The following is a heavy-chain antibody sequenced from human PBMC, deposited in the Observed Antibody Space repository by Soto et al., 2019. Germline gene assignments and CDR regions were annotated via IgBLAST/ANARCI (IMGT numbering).Heavy chain of an antibody. V-gene: IGHV1-69*02. CDR2: INPILSMS. D-gene: IGHD3-10*01. Sequence: QVQLVQSGAEVKRPGSWVKVSCKASGDTFTFYSINWVRQAPGLGLEWMGRINPILSMSNYAQRFQGRPTMTPDKSTSTAYMELSSLRSEDTAIYYCASSYGSGYRAFDYWGQGALVTVSS. CDR3: ASSYGSGYRAFDY. J-gene: IGHJ4*02. CDR1: GDTFTFYS.